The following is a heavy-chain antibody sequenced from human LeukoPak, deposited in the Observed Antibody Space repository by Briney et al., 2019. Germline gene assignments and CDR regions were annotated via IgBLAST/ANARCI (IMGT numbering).Heavy chain of an antibody. J-gene: IGHJ4*02. CDR3: ARFNYYGSGSYSD. V-gene: IGHV4-59*01. CDR2: ICYSGST. D-gene: IGHD3-10*01. Sequence: SETLSLTCTVSGGSISSYYWSWIRQPPGKGLEWIGYICYSGSTNYNPSLKSRVTISVDTSKNQFSLKLSSVTAADTAVYYCARFNYYGSGSYSDWGQGTLVTVSS. CDR1: GGSISSYY.